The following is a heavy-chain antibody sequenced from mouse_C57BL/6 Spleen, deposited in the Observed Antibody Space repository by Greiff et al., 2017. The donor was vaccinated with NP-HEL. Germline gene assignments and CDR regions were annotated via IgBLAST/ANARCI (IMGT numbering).Heavy chain of an antibody. CDR3: TREGAY. Sequence: VQLQESGAELVRPGASVTLSCKASGYTFTDYEMHWVKQTPVHGLEWIGAIDPETGGTAYNQKFKGKAILTADKSSSTAYMELRSLTSEDSAVYYCTREGAYWGQGTLVTVSA. V-gene: IGHV1-15*01. CDR1: GYTFTDYE. J-gene: IGHJ3*01. CDR2: IDPETGGT.